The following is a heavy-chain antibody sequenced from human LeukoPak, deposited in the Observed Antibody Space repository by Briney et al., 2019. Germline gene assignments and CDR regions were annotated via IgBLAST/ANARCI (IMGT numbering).Heavy chain of an antibody. CDR3: AKDISIAAAGTFAPFDY. CDR1: GFTFSSYS. D-gene: IGHD6-13*01. Sequence: GGSLRLSCAASGFTFSSYSMNWVRQAPGKGLEWVSYISSSSSTIYYADSVKGRFTISRDNSKNTLYLQMNSLRAEDTAVYYCAKDISIAAAGTFAPFDYWGQGTLVTVSS. J-gene: IGHJ4*02. CDR2: ISSSSSTI. V-gene: IGHV3-48*01.